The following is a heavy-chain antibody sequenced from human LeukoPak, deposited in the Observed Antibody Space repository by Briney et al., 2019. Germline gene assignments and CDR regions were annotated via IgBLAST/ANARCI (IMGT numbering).Heavy chain of an antibody. J-gene: IGHJ4*02. CDR3: MSAHGY. CDR1: GYSFSTNM. CDR2: ILPGGKES. V-gene: IGHV3-7*01. Sequence: GGSLRLSCVVSGYSFSTNMMTWVRQAPGKGLEWVATILPGGKESYRVDSVEGRFTISRDSAKNSLFLQMNSLRVDDTAVYYCMSAHGYWGQGTLVTVSS.